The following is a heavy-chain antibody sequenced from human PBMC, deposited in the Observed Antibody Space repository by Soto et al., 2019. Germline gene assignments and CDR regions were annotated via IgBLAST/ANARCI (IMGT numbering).Heavy chain of an antibody. CDR3: AKGGSLGGGVVDY. V-gene: IGHV3-30*18. D-gene: IGHD1-26*01. CDR1: GFTFSRYV. Sequence: QVQLVESGGGVVQPGRSLRLSCAASGFTFSRYVMHWVRQAPGKGLEWVAVISYDGSNKYYADSVKGRFTISRDNSKNTLYLQMNSLRAEDTAVYYCAKGGSLGGGVVDYWGQGTLVTVSS. J-gene: IGHJ4*02. CDR2: ISYDGSNK.